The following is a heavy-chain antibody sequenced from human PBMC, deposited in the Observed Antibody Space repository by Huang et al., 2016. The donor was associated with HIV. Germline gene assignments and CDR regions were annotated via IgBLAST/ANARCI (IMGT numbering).Heavy chain of an antibody. J-gene: IGHJ6*03. V-gene: IGHV1-69*13. Sequence: QVNLVQSGAEVRKPGSSVKVSCKASGGTFKKDAISWVRQAPGQGLEWMGASNPMYGSAEYAEKFQDRVTLTADGSTNTAYLELDRLTSEDTAVYYCAKVAAGQPFHFYYYMDAWGDGTTVIVSS. D-gene: IGHD3-3*02. CDR2: SNPMYGSA. CDR3: AKVAAGQPFHFYYYMDA. CDR1: GGTFKKDA.